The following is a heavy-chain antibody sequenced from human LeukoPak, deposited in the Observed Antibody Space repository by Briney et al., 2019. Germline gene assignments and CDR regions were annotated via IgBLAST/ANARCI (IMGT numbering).Heavy chain of an antibody. J-gene: IGHJ4*02. CDR2: ISSSGTYK. Sequence: GGSLRLSCAVSGFTFSSYSMSWVRQAPGKGLEWVSSISSSGTYKYYADSVKGRFTISRDNAKNTLNLQMNSLRAEDTAVYYCATSSDTAMVFDYWGQGTLVTDSS. CDR1: GFTFSSYS. D-gene: IGHD5-18*01. CDR3: ATSSDTAMVFDY. V-gene: IGHV3-21*01.